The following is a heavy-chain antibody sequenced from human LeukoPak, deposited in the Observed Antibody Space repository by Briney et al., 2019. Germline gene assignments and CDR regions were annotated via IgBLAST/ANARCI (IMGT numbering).Heavy chain of an antibody. Sequence: PGGSLRLSCAASGFAFNNYDMTWVRQAPGKGLEWVSTVSGSGGSTYYADSVKGRFTISRDNSNNTLYLEMNSLRAEDTAVYYCAKGAASRGYTYVANWGQGTLVTVSS. V-gene: IGHV3-23*01. CDR1: GFAFNNYD. D-gene: IGHD5-18*01. CDR2: VSGSGGST. CDR3: AKGAASRGYTYVAN. J-gene: IGHJ4*02.